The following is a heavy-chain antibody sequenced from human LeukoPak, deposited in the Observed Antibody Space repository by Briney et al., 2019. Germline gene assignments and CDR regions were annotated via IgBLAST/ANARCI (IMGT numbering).Heavy chain of an antibody. CDR2: VNLDGDT. D-gene: IGHD3-16*01. J-gene: IGHJ5*02. CDR1: NGSFSGYY. V-gene: IGHV4-34*01. Sequence: KSSETLSLTCAVYNGSFSGYYWSWIRQSPGKGLEWIGEVNLDGDTNYNPSLRSRVTISIDTSKNHFSLNLRSVTAADTAVYNCARAAWNGGGGFDPWGQGTLVTVSS. CDR3: ARAAWNGGGGFDP.